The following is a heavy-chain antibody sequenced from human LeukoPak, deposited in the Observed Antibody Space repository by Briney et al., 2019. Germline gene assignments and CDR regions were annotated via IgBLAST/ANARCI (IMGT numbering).Heavy chain of an antibody. J-gene: IGHJ4*02. D-gene: IGHD4-17*01. Sequence: PGRSLRLSCAASGFTFDDYAMHWVRQAPGKGLEWVSGLSWNSGSLGYADSVKGRFTISRDNAKNSLYLQMNSLRAEDTALYYCATRYGGYGLRYWGQGTLVTVSS. CDR1: GFTFDDYA. CDR3: ATRYGGYGLRY. V-gene: IGHV3-9*01. CDR2: LSWNSGSL.